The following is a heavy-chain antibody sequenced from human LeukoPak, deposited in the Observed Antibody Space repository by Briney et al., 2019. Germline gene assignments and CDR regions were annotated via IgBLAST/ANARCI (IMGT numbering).Heavy chain of an antibody. V-gene: IGHV3-30*04. CDR2: ISYDGSNK. CDR1: GFTFSSYA. CDR3: ASRSDTVTTLDY. Sequence: GGSLRLSCAASGFTFSSYAMHWVRQAPGKGLEWVALISYDGSNKYYADSVKGRFTISRDNSKHTLYLQMNSLRNEDTALYYCASRSDTVTTLDYWGQGTLVTVSS. D-gene: IGHD4-17*01. J-gene: IGHJ4*02.